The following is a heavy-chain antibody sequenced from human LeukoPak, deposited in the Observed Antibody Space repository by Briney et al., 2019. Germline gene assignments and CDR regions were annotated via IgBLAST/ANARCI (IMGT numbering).Heavy chain of an antibody. V-gene: IGHV1-69*13. J-gene: IGHJ4*02. CDR1: GGTFSSYA. Sequence: SVKVSCKASGGTFSSYAISWVRQPPGQGLEWMGGIILIFGTANYAQKFQGRVTITADESTSTAYMELSSLRSEDTAVYYCARSPHYYDSSGYTFDYWGQGTLVIVSS. CDR2: IILIFGTA. CDR3: ARSPHYYDSSGYTFDY. D-gene: IGHD3-22*01.